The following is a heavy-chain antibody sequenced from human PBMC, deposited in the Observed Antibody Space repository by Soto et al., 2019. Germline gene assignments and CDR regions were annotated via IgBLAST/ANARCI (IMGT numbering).Heavy chain of an antibody. CDR3: AKDLHNEVVSAMMIDAFDI. CDR2: ISGSGSST. Sequence: GGSLRLSCAASGFTFSSYAMSWVRQAPGKGLEWVSAISGSGSSTYYADSVKGRFTISRDNSKNTLYLQMNSLRAEDTAVYYCAKDLHNEVVSAMMIDAFDIWGQGTMVTVSS. J-gene: IGHJ3*02. V-gene: IGHV3-23*01. D-gene: IGHD2-21*01. CDR1: GFTFSSYA.